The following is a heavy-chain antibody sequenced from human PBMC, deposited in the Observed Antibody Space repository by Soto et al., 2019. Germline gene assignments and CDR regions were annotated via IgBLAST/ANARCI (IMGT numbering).Heavy chain of an antibody. CDR2: ISYDGSNK. CDR3: AKGIGGYGSYGMDV. CDR1: GFTFSSYG. V-gene: IGHV3-30*18. Sequence: GGSLRLSCAASGFTFSSYGMHWVRQAPGKGLEWVAVISYDGSNKYYADSVKGRFTISRDDSKNTLYLQMNSLRAEDTAVYYCAKGIGGYGSYGMDVWGQGTTVTVSS. D-gene: IGHD5-12*01. J-gene: IGHJ6*02.